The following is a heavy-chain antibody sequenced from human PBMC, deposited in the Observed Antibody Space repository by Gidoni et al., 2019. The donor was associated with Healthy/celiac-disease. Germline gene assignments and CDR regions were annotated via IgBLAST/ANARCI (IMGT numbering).Heavy chain of an antibody. J-gene: IGHJ3*02. D-gene: IGHD4-17*01. CDR3: TTTTVTTLAYAFDI. CDR2: IKSKTDGGTT. V-gene: IGHV3-15*01. Sequence: EVQLVESGGGLVKPGGSLSLSCAASGLTFSNAWMSWVRQAPGKGLELVGRIKSKTDGGTTDYAAPVKGRFTISRDDSKNTLYLQMNSLKTEDTAVYYCTTTTVTTLAYAFDIWGQGTMVTVSS. CDR1: GLTFSNAW.